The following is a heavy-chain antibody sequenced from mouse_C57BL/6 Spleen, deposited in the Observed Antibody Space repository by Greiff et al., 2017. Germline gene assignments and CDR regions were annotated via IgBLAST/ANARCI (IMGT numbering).Heavy chain of an antibody. CDR3: TRGGWTGTGAWFGY. V-gene: IGHV1-50*01. Sequence: QVQLQQPGAELVKPGASVKLSCKASGYTFTSYWMQWVKQRPGQGLEWIGEIDPSDSYTNYNQKFKGKATVTVDTSSSTAYMQLSSLTSADSAVYYCTRGGWTGTGAWFGYWGQGTLVTVSA. CDR1: GYTFTSYW. J-gene: IGHJ3*01. D-gene: IGHD4-1*01. CDR2: IDPSDSYT.